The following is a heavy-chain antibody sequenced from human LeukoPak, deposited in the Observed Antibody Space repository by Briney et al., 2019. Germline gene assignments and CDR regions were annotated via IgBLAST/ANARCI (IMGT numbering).Heavy chain of an antibody. J-gene: IGHJ4*02. CDR3: AKATNTATGTPTLAIDY. Sequence: AGGSLRLSCAASGFTFSSYAMSWVRQAPGKGREWVSAISGSGGSTYYADSVKGRFTISRDNAKNSLYLQMNSLRAEDTAVYFCAKATNTATGTPTLAIDYWGQGTLVTVSS. V-gene: IGHV3-23*01. CDR2: ISGSGGST. D-gene: IGHD6-13*01. CDR1: GFTFSSYA.